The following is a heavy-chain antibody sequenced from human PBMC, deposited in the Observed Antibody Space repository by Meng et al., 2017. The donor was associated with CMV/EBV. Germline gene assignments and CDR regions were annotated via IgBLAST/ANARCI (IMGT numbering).Heavy chain of an antibody. CDR3: ARDGMTGDRDYYYGMDV. V-gene: IGHV3-21*01. D-gene: IGHD7-27*01. CDR1: GFTFSSYS. J-gene: IGHJ6*02. Sequence: GESLKISCAASGFTFSSYSMNWVRQAPGKGLEWVSSISSSSSYIYYADSVKGRFTISRDNAKSSLYLQMNSLRAEDTAVYYCARDGMTGDRDYYYGMDVWGQGTTVTVSS. CDR2: ISSSSSYI.